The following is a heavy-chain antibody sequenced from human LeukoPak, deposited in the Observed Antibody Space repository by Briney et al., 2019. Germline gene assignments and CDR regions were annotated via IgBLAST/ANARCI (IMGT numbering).Heavy chain of an antibody. V-gene: IGHV3-23*01. D-gene: IGHD6-13*01. CDR3: AKGTPGYSSSWYNPLDY. Sequence: GGSLRLSCAASGFTFSSYAMSWVRQAPGKGLEWVSAISGSGGSTYYADSVKGRFTISRDNSKNTLYLKMNSLRAEDTAVYYCAKGTPGYSSSWYNPLDYWGQGTLVTVSS. J-gene: IGHJ4*02. CDR2: ISGSGGST. CDR1: GFTFSSYA.